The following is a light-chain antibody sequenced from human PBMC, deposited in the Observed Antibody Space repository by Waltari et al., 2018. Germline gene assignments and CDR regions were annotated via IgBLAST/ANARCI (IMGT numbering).Light chain of an antibody. J-gene: IGLJ2*01. V-gene: IGLV3-19*01. CDR1: SLRSYY. Sequence: SSELTQDPAVSVAMGQTVRITCQGDSLRSYYASWYKQRPGQAPILVIYDKNNRPSGVPDRFSGSSSHNTGSLTITGAQAEDEASYYCHSRDASGVAGSFGGGTKLTVL. CDR3: HSRDASGVAGS. CDR2: DKN.